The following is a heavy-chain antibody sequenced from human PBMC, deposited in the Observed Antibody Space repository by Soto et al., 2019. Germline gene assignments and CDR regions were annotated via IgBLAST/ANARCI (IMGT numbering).Heavy chain of an antibody. CDR3: ARQYSSMLDL. CDR1: GYTFKNYY. D-gene: IGHD6-13*01. J-gene: IGHJ4*02. CDR2: ISDSGSSI. V-gene: IGHV3-11*01. Sequence: QVQLVQSGAEVKKPGASVKVSCEASGYTFKNYYMTWIRQAPGKGLEWVSYISDSGSSIYYADSVKGRFTISRDNAKNSLLLEMNSLRGEDTAVYFCARQYSSMLDLWGQGTLVTVSS.